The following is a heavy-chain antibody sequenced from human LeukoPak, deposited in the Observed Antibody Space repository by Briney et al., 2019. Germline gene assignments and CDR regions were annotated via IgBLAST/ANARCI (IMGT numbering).Heavy chain of an antibody. CDR1: GGTFGSYV. CDR2: IIPIFGTA. CDR3: AKEGDTALVTGYFDL. J-gene: IGHJ2*01. D-gene: IGHD5-18*01. V-gene: IGHV1-69*13. Sequence: GASVMVSCKASGGTFGSYVISWVRQAPGQGLEWMGGIIPIFGTAHYAQKFQGRLTITADESTSTVYMEMSSLRSEDTAMYYCAKEGDTALVTGYFDLWGRGTLVTVSA.